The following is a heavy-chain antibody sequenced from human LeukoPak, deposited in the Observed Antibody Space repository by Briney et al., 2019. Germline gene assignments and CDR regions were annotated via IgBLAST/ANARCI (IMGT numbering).Heavy chain of an antibody. CDR2: INHSGST. CDR3: ATRPYFWSGYYDY. CDR1: GGSFSGYY. D-gene: IGHD3-3*01. J-gene: IGHJ4*02. Sequence: SETLSLTCAVYGGSFSGYYWSWIRQPPGKGLEWIGEINHSGSTNYNPSLKSRVTISVDTSKNQFSQKLSSVTAADTAVYYCATRPYFWSGYYDYWGQGTLVTVSS. V-gene: IGHV4-34*01.